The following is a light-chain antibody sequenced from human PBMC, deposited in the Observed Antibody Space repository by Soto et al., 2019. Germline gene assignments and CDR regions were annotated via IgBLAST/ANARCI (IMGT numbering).Light chain of an antibody. CDR2: DVT. CDR3: SSYTSSSTLVV. CDR1: SSDVGGYNF. Sequence: QSVLTQPASVSGSPGQSITIPCTGTSSDVGGYNFVSWYQQYPGNAPKLMIYDVTNRPSGVSNRFSASKSGNTASLTISGLQAEDEANYYCSSYTSSSTLVVFGGGTKVTVL. J-gene: IGLJ2*01. V-gene: IGLV2-14*01.